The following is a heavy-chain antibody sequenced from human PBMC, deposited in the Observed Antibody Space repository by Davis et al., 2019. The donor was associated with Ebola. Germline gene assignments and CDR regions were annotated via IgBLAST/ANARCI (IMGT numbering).Heavy chain of an antibody. V-gene: IGHV1-69*05. J-gene: IGHJ4*02. CDR2: LIPIFGTP. D-gene: IGHD3-22*01. CDR1: GGTLRTHG. CDR3: ARAIYYYDSSGYSDY. Sequence: SVTVSCKAAGGTLRTHGISWVRQAPGQGLEWMGGLIPIFGTPNYAQKFQGRVTMTRDTSTSTVYMELSSLRSEDTAVYYCARAIYYYDSSGYSDYWGQGTLVTVSS.